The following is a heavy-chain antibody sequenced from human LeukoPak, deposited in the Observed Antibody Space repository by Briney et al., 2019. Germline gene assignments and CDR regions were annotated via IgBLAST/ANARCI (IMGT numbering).Heavy chain of an antibody. CDR2: ISSSSSYI. Sequence: KPGGSLRLSCAASGFTFSSYSMNWVRQAPGKGLEWVSSISSSSSYIYYADSVKGRFTISRDNAKNSLYLQMNSLRAEDTAVYYCARGLDSSSFDAFDIWGQGTMVTVSS. V-gene: IGHV3-21*01. CDR3: ARGLDSSSFDAFDI. D-gene: IGHD6-6*01. CDR1: GFTFSSYS. J-gene: IGHJ3*02.